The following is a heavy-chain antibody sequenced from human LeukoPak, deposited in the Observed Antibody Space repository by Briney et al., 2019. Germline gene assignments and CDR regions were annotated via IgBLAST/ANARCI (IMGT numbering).Heavy chain of an antibody. CDR2: INHSGST. D-gene: IGHD6-13*01. Sequence: SETLSLTCAVYGGSFSGYYWSWIRQPPGKGLEWIGEINHSGSTNYNPSLKSRVTISVDTSKNQFSLKLSSVTAADTAVYYCARGAAADDYWGQGTLVTVSS. CDR3: ARGAAADDY. V-gene: IGHV4-34*01. CDR1: GGSFSGYY. J-gene: IGHJ4*02.